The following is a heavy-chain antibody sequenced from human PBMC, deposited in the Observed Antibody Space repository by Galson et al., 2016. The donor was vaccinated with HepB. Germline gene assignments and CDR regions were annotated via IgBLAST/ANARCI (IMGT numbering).Heavy chain of an antibody. D-gene: IGHD2-2*01. Sequence: QSGAEVKKPGESLKISCKGSGCSFSNYWIGWVRQMPGKGLELMGIIYPGDSHTRYSPSFQGQVTVSADKSISTAYLQWSSLKASDTAMYYCARPSLPGVVIDYWGQGALVTVSS. CDR1: GCSFSNYW. CDR3: ARPSLPGVVIDY. CDR2: IYPGDSHT. J-gene: IGHJ4*02. V-gene: IGHV5-51*01.